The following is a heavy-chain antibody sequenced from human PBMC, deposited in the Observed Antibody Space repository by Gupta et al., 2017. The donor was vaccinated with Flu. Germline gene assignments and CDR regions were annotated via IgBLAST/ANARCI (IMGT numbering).Heavy chain of an antibody. CDR2: ISHDGKFQ. CDR1: GFTFSFYA. V-gene: IGHV3-30*18. J-gene: IGHJ4*02. CDR3: VKDQRQTWSFDY. D-gene: IGHD3-3*01. Sequence: QVQLVESGGGVVHPGTSLRLSCGASGFTFSFYAMHWVRQAPGRGLERLANISHDGKFQFYADSVKGRFTISRDNSKNTLDLQMNNLRPEDTAVYYCVKDQRQTWSFDYWGQGTLVTASS.